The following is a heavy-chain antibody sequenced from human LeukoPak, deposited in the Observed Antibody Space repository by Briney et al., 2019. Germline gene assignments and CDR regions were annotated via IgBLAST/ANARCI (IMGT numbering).Heavy chain of an antibody. CDR1: GFTFSGYS. D-gene: IGHD6-19*01. V-gene: IGHV3-21*01. CDR3: ARSSGWFEGDS. CDR2: ISSTGTYK. Sequence: GSLRLSCAASGFTFSGYSMNWVRQAPGKGLEWVSSISSTGTYKYYAGSVDGRFTISRDNADNSLYLQMNSLRAEDTAVYYCARSSGWFEGDSWGQGTLVTVSS. J-gene: IGHJ4*02.